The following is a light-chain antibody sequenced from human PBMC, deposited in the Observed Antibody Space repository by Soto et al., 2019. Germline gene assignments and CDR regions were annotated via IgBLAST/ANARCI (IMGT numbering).Light chain of an antibody. J-gene: IGLJ1*01. CDR3: SSYTISSTLRYV. V-gene: IGLV2-14*01. CDR2: DVS. CDR1: SSDVGGYNY. Sequence: QSVLTQPASVSGSPGQSITISCTGTSSDVGGYNYVSWYQQHPGKAPKLMIYDVSNRPSGVSNRFSGSKSGNTASLTISGLQAEDEADYYCSSYTISSTLRYVFGTGTKLTVL.